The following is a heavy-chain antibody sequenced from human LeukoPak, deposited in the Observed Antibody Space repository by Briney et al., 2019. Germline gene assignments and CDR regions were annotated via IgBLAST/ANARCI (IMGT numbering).Heavy chain of an antibody. Sequence: GGSLILSCAASGFTFSSYAMSWVRQAPGKGLEWVSAISGSGGSTYYADSVKGRFTISRDNSKNTLYLQMNSLRAEDTAVYYCAKDGYNHLFFDYWGQGTLVTVSS. CDR1: GFTFSSYA. V-gene: IGHV3-23*01. CDR3: AKDGYNHLFFDY. J-gene: IGHJ4*02. D-gene: IGHD5-24*01. CDR2: ISGSGGST.